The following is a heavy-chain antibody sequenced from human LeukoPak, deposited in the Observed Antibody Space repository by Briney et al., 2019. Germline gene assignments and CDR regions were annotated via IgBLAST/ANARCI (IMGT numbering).Heavy chain of an antibody. CDR1: GFTFSSYW. Sequence: GGSLRLSCAASGFTFSSYWMHWVRQAPGKGLVWVSRINSDGSSTSYADSVKGRFTISRDNAKNTLYLQMNSLGAEDTAVYYCGRDAVLGSGSIDYWGQGVLVTVSS. V-gene: IGHV3-74*01. CDR3: GRDAVLGSGSIDY. J-gene: IGHJ4*02. D-gene: IGHD3-10*01. CDR2: INSDGSST.